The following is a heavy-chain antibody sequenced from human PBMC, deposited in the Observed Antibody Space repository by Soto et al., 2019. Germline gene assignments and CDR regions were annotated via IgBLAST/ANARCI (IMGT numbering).Heavy chain of an antibody. J-gene: IGHJ6*02. V-gene: IGHV1-69*01. CDR3: ARSSRASFDYAYVWGRRNYYGMYV. Sequence: QVQLVQSGAEVKKPGSSVKVSCKASGGTFSSYAISWVRQAPGQGLEWMGGIIPIFGTANYAQKFQGRVKITADESTSTAYMELSSLRAEDTAVYCCARSSRASFDYAYVWGRRNYYGMYVWGQGTTVTVSS. CDR2: IIPIFGTA. CDR1: GGTFSSYA. D-gene: IGHD3-16*01.